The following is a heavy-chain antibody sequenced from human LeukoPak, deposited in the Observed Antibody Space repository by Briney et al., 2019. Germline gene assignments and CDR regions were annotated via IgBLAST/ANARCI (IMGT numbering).Heavy chain of an antibody. CDR2: INAGNGNT. D-gene: IGHD6-19*01. CDR3: ARGSGSSGWYYFDY. J-gene: IGHJ4*02. CDR1: GYTFTSYA. V-gene: IGHV1-3*01. Sequence: GASVKVSCKASGYTFTSYAMHWVRQAPGQRLEWMGWINAGNGNTKYSQKFQGRVTITRDTSASTAYMELSSLRSEDTAVYYCARGSGSSGWYYFDYWGQGTLVTVSS.